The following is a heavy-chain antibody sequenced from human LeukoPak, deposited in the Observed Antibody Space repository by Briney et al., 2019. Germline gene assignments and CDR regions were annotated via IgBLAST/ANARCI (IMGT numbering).Heavy chain of an antibody. CDR2: ISSSSSYI. CDR3: ARGGIGGYDFSY. Sequence: GGSLRLSCAASGFTFSSYEMNWVRQAPGKGLEWVSYISSSSSYIYYADSVKGRFTISRDNAKNSLYLQMNSLRAEDTAVYYCARGGIGGYDFSYWGQGTLVTVSS. J-gene: IGHJ4*02. D-gene: IGHD5-12*01. V-gene: IGHV3-21*05. CDR1: GFTFSSYE.